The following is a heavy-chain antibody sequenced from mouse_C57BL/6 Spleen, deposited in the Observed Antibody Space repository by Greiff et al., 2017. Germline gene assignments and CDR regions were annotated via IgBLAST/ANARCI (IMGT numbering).Heavy chain of an antibody. CDR1: GYSITSGYY. CDR2: ISYDGSN. Sequence: EVKLQESGPGLVKPSQSLSLTCSVTGYSITSGYYWNWMRQFPGNKLEWMGYISYDGSNNYNPSLKNRISITRDTSKNQFFLKLNSVTTEDTATYYCASYYYGSTAWFAYWGQGTLVTVSA. D-gene: IGHD1-1*01. CDR3: ASYYYGSTAWFAY. V-gene: IGHV3-6*01. J-gene: IGHJ3*01.